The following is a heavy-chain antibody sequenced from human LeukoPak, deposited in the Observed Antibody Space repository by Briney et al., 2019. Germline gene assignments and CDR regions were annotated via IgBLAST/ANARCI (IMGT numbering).Heavy chain of an antibody. D-gene: IGHD1-14*01. Sequence: SETPSLTCVVYGGSFSGYYWSWIRQPPGKGLEWIGEINHSGSTNYNPSLKSRVTISVDTSKNQFSLKLSSVTAADTAVYYCATQPYYYYGMDVWGKGTTVTVSS. CDR1: GGSFSGYY. CDR2: INHSGST. CDR3: ATQPYYYYGMDV. J-gene: IGHJ6*04. V-gene: IGHV4-34*01.